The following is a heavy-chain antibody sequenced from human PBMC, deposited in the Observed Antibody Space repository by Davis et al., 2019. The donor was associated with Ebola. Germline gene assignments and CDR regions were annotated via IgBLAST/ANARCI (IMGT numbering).Heavy chain of an antibody. CDR2: IYYSGST. CDR3: ARAPSGGLQLGWFDP. J-gene: IGHJ5*02. V-gene: IGHV4-30-4*08. CDR1: GGSISSGDYY. D-gene: IGHD5-24*01. Sequence: PSETLSLTCTVSGGSISSGDYYWSWIRQPPGKGLEWIGYIYYSGSTYYNPSLKSRVTISVDTSKNQFSLKLSSVTAADTAVYYCARAPSGGLQLGWFDPWGQGTLVTVSS.